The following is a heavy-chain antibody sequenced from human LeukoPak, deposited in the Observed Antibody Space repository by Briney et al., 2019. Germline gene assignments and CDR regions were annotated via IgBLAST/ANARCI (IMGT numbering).Heavy chain of an antibody. CDR2: INPNSGGT. J-gene: IGHJ4*02. Sequence: ASVKVSCKASGYTFTGYYMHWVRQAPGQGLEWMGWINPNSGGTNYAQKFQGRVTMTRDTSISTAYMELSRLRSDDTAVYYCAKDSNYYDSSGPHDYWGQGTLVTVSS. V-gene: IGHV1-2*02. CDR1: GYTFTGYY. D-gene: IGHD3-22*01. CDR3: AKDSNYYDSSGPHDY.